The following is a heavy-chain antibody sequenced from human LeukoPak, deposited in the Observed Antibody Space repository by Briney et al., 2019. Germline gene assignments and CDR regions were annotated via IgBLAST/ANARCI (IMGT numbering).Heavy chain of an antibody. CDR2: INSDGSST. V-gene: IGHV3-74*01. J-gene: IGHJ4*02. Sequence: GGSLRLSCAASGFTFSSYWMHWVRQAPGKGLVWVSRINSDGSSTSYADSVKGRFTISRDNAKNTLYLQMNSLRAEDTTVYYCARGDLGRGWTFACWGQGTLVTVSS. D-gene: IGHD6-19*01. CDR3: ARGDLGRGWTFAC. CDR1: GFTFSSYW.